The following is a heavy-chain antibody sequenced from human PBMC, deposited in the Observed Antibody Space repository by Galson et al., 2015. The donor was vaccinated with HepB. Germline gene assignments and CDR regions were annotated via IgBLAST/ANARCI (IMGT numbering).Heavy chain of an antibody. V-gene: IGHV5-51*01. J-gene: IGHJ3*02. CDR2: IYPGDSDT. CDR1: GYSFTSYW. CDR3: ARRGSSSWYADDAVDI. Sequence: QSGAEVKKPGESLKISCKGSGYSFTSYWIGWVRQMPGKGLEWMGIIYPGDSDTRYSPSFQGQVTISADKSISTAYLQWSSLKASDTAMYYCARRGSSSWYADDAVDIWGQGTMVTVSS. D-gene: IGHD6-13*01.